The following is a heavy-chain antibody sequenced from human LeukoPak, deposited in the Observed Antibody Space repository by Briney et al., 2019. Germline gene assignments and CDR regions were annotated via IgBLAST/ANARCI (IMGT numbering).Heavy chain of an antibody. D-gene: IGHD1-1*01. Sequence: GGSLRLSCAASGFSCSSYIMNWIRQAPGKGPEWVSYISGSGTIYYADSVKGRFTISRDDAKNSVYLQMNSLRAEDTAVYYCARDRQQWPLDAFDTWGQETMVTVSS. CDR3: ARDRQQWPLDAFDT. CDR1: GFSCSSYI. J-gene: IGHJ3*02. V-gene: IGHV3-48*04. CDR2: ISGSGTI.